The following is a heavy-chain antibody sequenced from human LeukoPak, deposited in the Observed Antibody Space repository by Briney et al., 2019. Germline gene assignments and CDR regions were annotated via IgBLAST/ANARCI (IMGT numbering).Heavy chain of an antibody. J-gene: IGHJ4*02. Sequence: SETLSLTCTVSGGSISSYYWSWIRQPPGKGLEWIGYIYYSGSTSYSPSLKSRVTISVDTSKNQFSLKLSSVTAADTAVYYCARATDFDYWGQGTLGTVSS. CDR3: ARATDFDY. V-gene: IGHV4-59*01. CDR2: IYYSGST. CDR1: GGSISSYY.